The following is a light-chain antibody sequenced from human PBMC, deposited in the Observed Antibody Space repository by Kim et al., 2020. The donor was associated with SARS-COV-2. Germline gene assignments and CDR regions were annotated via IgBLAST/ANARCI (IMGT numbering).Light chain of an antibody. V-gene: IGKV2-24*01. CDR2: EIS. J-gene: IGKJ2*03. Sequence: DLVLTQTPLSSPVTXGQPASISCKSSQSLLHSDGGTYLSWHHQRPGQPPRLLIYEISTRLSGVPDRFSGSGAGTDLTLTISGVEAEDVGVYYCMQGTQFPYSFGQGTKLEI. CDR3: MQGTQFPYS. CDR1: QSLLHSDGGTY.